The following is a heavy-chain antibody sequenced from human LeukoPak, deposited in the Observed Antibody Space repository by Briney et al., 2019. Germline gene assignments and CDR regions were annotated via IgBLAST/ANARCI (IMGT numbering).Heavy chain of an antibody. CDR2: INPQSGGT. J-gene: IGHJ6*02. CDR1: GYTLTDYF. D-gene: IGHD5-24*01. Sequence: ASVKVSCKASGYTLTDYFMHWVRQAPGQGLECMGRINPQSGGTNYARDFQGRVTMTRDTSIKTAYMELSRLRRSDATANYFAGDGCGASRYYGFDVWGQGTTVTVSS. CDR3: GDGCGASRYYGFDV. V-gene: IGHV1-2*06.